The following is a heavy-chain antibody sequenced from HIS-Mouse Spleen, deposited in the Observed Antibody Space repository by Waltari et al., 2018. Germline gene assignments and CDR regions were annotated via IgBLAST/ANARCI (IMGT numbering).Heavy chain of an antibody. D-gene: IGHD6-13*01. J-gene: IGHJ2*01. Sequence: QLQLQESGPGLVKPSEPLSLTCTVSGGPTSSSSYYWGWIRQPPGKGLEWIGSIYFSGSTYYNPSLKSRVTISVDTSKNQFSLKLSSVTAADTAVYYCAREIPYSSSWYDWYFDLWGRGTLVTVSS. CDR3: AREIPYSSSWYDWYFDL. CDR2: IYFSGST. V-gene: IGHV4-39*07. CDR1: GGPTSSSSYY.